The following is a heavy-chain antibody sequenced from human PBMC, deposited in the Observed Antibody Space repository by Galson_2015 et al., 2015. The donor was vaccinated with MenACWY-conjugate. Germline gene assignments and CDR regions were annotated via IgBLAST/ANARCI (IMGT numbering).Heavy chain of an antibody. CDR2: ISAYRSNT. CDR3: ARSRWNYDGYFHYMDV. J-gene: IGHJ6*03. V-gene: IGHV1-18*01. Sequence: SVKVSCKASGFTFSNYGVSWVRRAPGQGLEWMGWISAYRSNTRNAQKFQARVTMTTDTSTTTAYMELRSLRSDDTAVYYCARSRWNYDGYFHYMDVWDKGTTVIVSS. D-gene: IGHD1-7*01. CDR1: GFTFSNYG.